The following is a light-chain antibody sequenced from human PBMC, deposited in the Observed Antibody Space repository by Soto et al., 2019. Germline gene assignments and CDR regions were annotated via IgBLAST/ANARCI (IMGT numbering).Light chain of an antibody. CDR3: TTWDSNLTAVI. Sequence: QSVLTQPPSVSAAPGQKVTISCSGTSSNIGNNYVSWYRQLPGTAPKLLIYDNNKRPSGIPDRFSGSKSGTSATLGITGLQTGDEAGYYCTTWDSNLTAVISGGGTKLTVL. J-gene: IGLJ2*01. CDR1: SSNIGNNY. V-gene: IGLV1-51*01. CDR2: DNN.